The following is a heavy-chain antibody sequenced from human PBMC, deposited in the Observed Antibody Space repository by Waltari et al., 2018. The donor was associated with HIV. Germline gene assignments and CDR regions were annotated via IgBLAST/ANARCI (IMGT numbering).Heavy chain of an antibody. D-gene: IGHD3-3*01. Sequence: QVQIVQSGAEVKKPGSSVKVSCEASGGSFSNYAVSWVRQVPGQGLEWLGGVIPIFVSPDYSQKFHGRLTIVADESINTAYMELSSLTSEDTAVYYCATGDGRNFGVVREYYHYGMDVWGQGTTVTVSS. J-gene: IGHJ6*02. V-gene: IGHV1-69*01. CDR3: ATGDGRNFGVVREYYHYGMDV. CDR1: GGSFSNYA. CDR2: VIPIFVSP.